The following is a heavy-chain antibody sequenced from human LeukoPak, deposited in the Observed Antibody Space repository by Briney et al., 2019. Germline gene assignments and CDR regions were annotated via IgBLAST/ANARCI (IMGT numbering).Heavy chain of an antibody. D-gene: IGHD3-9*01. CDR2: INPNSGGT. Sequence: GASVKVSCKASGYTFTGYYMHWVRQAPGQGLEWMGWINPNSGGTNYAQKFQGRVTMTRDTSISTAYMELSRLRSDDTAVYYCARVRNYDILTGYPYYFDYWGQGTLVTVSS. CDR3: ARVRNYDILTGYPYYFDY. CDR1: GYTFTGYY. V-gene: IGHV1-2*02. J-gene: IGHJ4*02.